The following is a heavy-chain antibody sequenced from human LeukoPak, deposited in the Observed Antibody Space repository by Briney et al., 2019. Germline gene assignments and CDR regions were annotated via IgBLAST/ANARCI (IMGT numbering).Heavy chain of an antibody. V-gene: IGHV4-39*01. CDR1: GGSISSNNYY. CDR2: IYYGGYT. J-gene: IGHJ4*02. CDR3: QSRFLEWLLDY. D-gene: IGHD3-3*01. Sequence: SETLSLTCTVSGGSISSNNYYWGWIRQPPGKGLEWIGSIYYGGYTYYNPSLKSRVTISVDTSKNQFSLKLSSVTAADTAIYYCQSRFLEWLLDYWGQGTLVTVSP.